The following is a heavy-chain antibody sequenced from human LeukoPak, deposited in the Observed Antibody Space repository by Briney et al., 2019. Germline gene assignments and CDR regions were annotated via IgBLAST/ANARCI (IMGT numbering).Heavy chain of an antibody. V-gene: IGHV3-21*01. CDR3: VRDSGSSYGYYFLH. D-gene: IGHD1-26*01. Sequence: PRGSLRLSCAASGFTFNSYSMYWVRQAPGKGLEWVSSISSSSSHMFYVDSVKGRFSISRDNANNSLYLQMNSLRAEDTAVYYCVRDSGSSYGYYFLHWGQGTLVTVSS. CDR1: GFTFNSYS. CDR2: ISSSSSHM. J-gene: IGHJ1*01.